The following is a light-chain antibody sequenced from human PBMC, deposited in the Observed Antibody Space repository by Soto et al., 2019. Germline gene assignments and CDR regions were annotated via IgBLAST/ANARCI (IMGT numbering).Light chain of an antibody. CDR3: FSFTTDWTHV. CDR2: EVS. CDR1: SSDIGAYNY. V-gene: IGLV2-14*01. J-gene: IGLJ1*01. Sequence: QSVLTQPASVSGFPGQSITISSTGSSSDIGAYNYVSWFQQYPGKAPKLIISEVSNRPSGVSNRFSGSKSGTAASLTISGLQTEDEADYFCFSFTTDWTHVFGTGTKVTVL.